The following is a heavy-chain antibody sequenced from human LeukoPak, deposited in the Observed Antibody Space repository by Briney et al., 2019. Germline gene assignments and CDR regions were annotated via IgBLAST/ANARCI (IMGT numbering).Heavy chain of an antibody. CDR1: GYTFTGYY. CDR3: ARVGDYSPRGWFDP. Sequence: GASVKVSCKASGYTFTGYYIHWVRQAPGQGLEWMGIINPSGGSTTYAQKFQGRVTTTRDMSTRTLYMELSSLRSEDTAFYYCARVGDYSPRGWFDPWGQGTLVTVSS. V-gene: IGHV1-46*01. CDR2: INPSGGST. J-gene: IGHJ5*02. D-gene: IGHD4-11*01.